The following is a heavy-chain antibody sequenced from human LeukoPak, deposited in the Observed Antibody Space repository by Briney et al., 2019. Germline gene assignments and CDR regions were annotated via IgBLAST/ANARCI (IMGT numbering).Heavy chain of an antibody. CDR1: GFTFSSYA. CDR3: TTVAIVVPAAMRPRDYYYYYGMGV. D-gene: IGHD2-2*01. J-gene: IGHJ6*02. V-gene: IGHV3-15*01. Sequence: PGGSLRLSCAASGFTFSSYAMSWVRQAPGKGLEWVGRIKSKTDGGTTDYAAPVKGRFTISRDDSKNTLYLQMNSLKTEDTAVYYCTTVAIVVPAAMRPRDYYYYYGMGVWGQGTTVTVSS. CDR2: IKSKTDGGTT.